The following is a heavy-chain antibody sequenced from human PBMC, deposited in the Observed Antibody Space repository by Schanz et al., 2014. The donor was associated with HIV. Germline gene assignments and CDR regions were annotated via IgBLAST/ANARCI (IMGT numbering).Heavy chain of an antibody. V-gene: IGHV3-30*18. D-gene: IGHD3-22*01. Sequence: QVQLLESGGGVVQPGGSLRLSCAASGFTFSIYGIHWVRQAPGKGLEWVAVTSYDGTKKHYADSVKGRFTISRDNSKNSLSLLIKSLRAEDAAVYYCAKDRNYYESKYRGKGNYYYYYGMDVWGQGTTVTVSS. CDR2: TSYDGTKK. CDR1: GFTFSIYG. J-gene: IGHJ6*02. CDR3: AKDRNYYESKYRGKGNYYYYYGMDV.